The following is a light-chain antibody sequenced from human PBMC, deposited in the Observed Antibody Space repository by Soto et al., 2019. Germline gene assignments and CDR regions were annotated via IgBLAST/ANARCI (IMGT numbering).Light chain of an antibody. CDR2: GAS. CDR3: QQYGTSPWT. CDR1: QSVNSNF. J-gene: IGKJ1*01. V-gene: IGKV3-20*01. Sequence: EIVLTQSPGTLSLSPGDRATLSCRASQSVNSNFLAWYQQKPGQAPRLLIYGASSRATGIPDTFSGSGSGTDFTLTISRLKPGDFAVYYCQQYGTSPWTFGQGTKVNIK.